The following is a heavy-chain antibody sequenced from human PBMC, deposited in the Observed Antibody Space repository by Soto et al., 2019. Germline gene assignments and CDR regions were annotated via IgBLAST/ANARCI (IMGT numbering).Heavy chain of an antibody. CDR1: GFSLSTSGMG. J-gene: IGHJ4*02. CDR2: IYWDDDK. CDR3: AHRVRKCSGGICYYSFDS. Sequence: QITLKESGPTLVKPTQTLTLTCTFSGFSLSTSGMGVGWIRQPPGKALEWLALIYWDDDKYYSPSLKSSLTITKDTSKNQVVLTMTNMDPVDTATYYCAHRVRKCSGGICYYSFDSWGQGTLVTVSS. D-gene: IGHD2-15*01. V-gene: IGHV2-5*02.